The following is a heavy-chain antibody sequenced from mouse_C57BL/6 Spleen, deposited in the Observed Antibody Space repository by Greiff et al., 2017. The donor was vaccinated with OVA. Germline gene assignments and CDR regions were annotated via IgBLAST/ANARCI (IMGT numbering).Heavy chain of an antibody. CDR2: IYPGDGDT. J-gene: IGHJ4*01. D-gene: IGHD1-2*01. CDR1: GYAFSSSW. CDR3: ASHYLYAMDY. Sequence: QVQLQQSGPELVKPGASVKISCKASGYAFSSSWMNWVKQRPGKGLEWIGRIYPGDGDTNYNGKFKGKATLTADKSSSPAYMQLSSLTSEDSAVYFCASHYLYAMDYWGQGTSVTVSS. V-gene: IGHV1-82*01.